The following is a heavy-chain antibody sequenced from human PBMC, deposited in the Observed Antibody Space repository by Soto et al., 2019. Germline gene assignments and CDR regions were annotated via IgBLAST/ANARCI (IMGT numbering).Heavy chain of an antibody. Sequence: GGSLRLSCAASGFTFSSYWMSWVRQAPGKGLEWVANIKQDGSEKYYVDSVKGRFTISRDNAKNSLYLQMNSLRAEDTAVYYCASYDFWSGTRGYYFDYWGQGTLVTV. D-gene: IGHD3-3*01. J-gene: IGHJ4*02. CDR2: IKQDGSEK. V-gene: IGHV3-7*01. CDR1: GFTFSSYW. CDR3: ASYDFWSGTRGYYFDY.